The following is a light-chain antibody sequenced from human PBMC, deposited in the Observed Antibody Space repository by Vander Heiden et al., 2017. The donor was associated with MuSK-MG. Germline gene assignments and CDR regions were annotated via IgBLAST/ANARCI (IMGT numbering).Light chain of an antibody. CDR2: GKN. J-gene: IGLJ2*01. V-gene: IGLV3-19*01. CDR1: SLRSYD. CDR3: NSRDSSGNHVV. Sequence: SSELTQDPAVSVALGQKVRITCQGDSLRSYDASWYRQKPGQAPVLVIYGKNNRPSGIPDRVSGTSSGNTASLTITGAQAEDEADYYCNSRDSSGNHVVFGGGTKLTVL.